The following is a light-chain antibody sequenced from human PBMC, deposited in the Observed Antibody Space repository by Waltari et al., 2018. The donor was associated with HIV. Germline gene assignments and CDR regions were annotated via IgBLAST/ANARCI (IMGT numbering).Light chain of an antibody. CDR2: DVS. CDR1: SSDVGGYNS. CDR3: CSYAGSYTLV. J-gene: IGLJ2*01. V-gene: IGLV2-11*01. Sequence: QSALTQPRSVSGSPGQSVTISCTGTSSDVGGYNSVSWYQHHPGKAPKLMIYDVSKRPSGVPDRFSGSKSGNTASLTISGLQAEDEADYYCCSYAGSYTLVFGGGTTLTVL.